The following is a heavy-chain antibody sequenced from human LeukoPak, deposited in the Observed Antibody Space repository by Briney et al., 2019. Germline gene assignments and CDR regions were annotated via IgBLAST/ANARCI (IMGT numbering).Heavy chain of an antibody. Sequence: GGSLRPSCAASGFTFSSYEMNWVRQAPGKGLEWVANIKQDGSEKYYVDSVKGRFTISRDNAKNSLYLQMNSLRAEDTAVYYCARDSSSNYWGQGTLVTVSS. CDR3: ARDSSSNY. D-gene: IGHD6-6*01. CDR2: IKQDGSEK. J-gene: IGHJ4*02. V-gene: IGHV3-7*01. CDR1: GFTFSSYE.